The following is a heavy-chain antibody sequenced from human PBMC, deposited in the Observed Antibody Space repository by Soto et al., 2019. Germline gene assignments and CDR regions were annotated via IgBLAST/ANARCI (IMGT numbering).Heavy chain of an antibody. Sequence: EVQLVESGGGLVKPGGSLRLSCAASGFTFSSYSMNWVRQAPGKGLEWVSSISSSSRYIYYADSVKGRFTIARDNAKNSLYLQMNCLRAEDTAVYYCARARGGVVDNWFAPWGQGTLVTVSS. CDR2: ISSSSRYI. CDR1: GFTFSSYS. V-gene: IGHV3-21*01. D-gene: IGHD2-2*01. J-gene: IGHJ5*02. CDR3: ARARGGVVDNWFAP.